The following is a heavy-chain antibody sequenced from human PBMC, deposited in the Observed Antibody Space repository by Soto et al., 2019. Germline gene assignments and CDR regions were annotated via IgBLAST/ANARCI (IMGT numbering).Heavy chain of an antibody. D-gene: IGHD2-2*01. CDR3: AKDLGYCSSTSCYGSSDY. J-gene: IGHJ4*02. Sequence: PGGSLRLSCAASGFTFSNYGMHWVRQAPGKGLEWVAVISYDGSNKYYADSVKGRFTISRDNSKNTLYLQMNSLRAEDTAVYYCAKDLGYCSSTSCYGSSDYWGQGTLVTVSS. CDR2: ISYDGSNK. V-gene: IGHV3-30*18. CDR1: GFTFSNYG.